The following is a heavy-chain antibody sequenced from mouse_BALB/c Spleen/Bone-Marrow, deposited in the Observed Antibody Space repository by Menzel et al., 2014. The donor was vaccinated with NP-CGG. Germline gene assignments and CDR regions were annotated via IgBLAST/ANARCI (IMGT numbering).Heavy chain of an antibody. CDR1: GFTFSSYG. D-gene: IGHD2-4*01. J-gene: IGHJ3*01. Sequence: EVMLVESGGGLVQPGGFLKLSCAASGFTFSSYGMSWVRQTPDKRLEMIATINVNGDTTYHPDSVKGRFTISRDNVKNTLYLQMSSLKSEDTAMYYCARGYDYSSWFAYWGQGTLVTVSA. CDR3: ARGYDYSSWFAY. V-gene: IGHV5-6-3*01. CDR2: INVNGDTT.